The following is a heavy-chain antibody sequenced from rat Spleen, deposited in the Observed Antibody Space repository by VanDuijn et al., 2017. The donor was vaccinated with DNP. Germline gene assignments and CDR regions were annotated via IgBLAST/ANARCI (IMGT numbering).Heavy chain of an antibody. Sequence: EVQLVESGGGLVQPGRSMKLSCAASGFTFSNYYMAWVRQAPTKGLEWVASITASGGSTSYRDSVKGRFTISRDNAQNTLYLQMSKLGSEDTAIYYCTTSNYFDYWGQGVMVTVSS. J-gene: IGHJ2*01. CDR1: GFTFSNYY. V-gene: IGHV5-25*01. CDR2: ITASGGST. CDR3: TTSNYFDY.